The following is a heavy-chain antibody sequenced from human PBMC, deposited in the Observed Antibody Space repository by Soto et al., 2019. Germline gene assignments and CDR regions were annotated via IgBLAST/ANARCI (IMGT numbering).Heavy chain of an antibody. J-gene: IGHJ3*02. V-gene: IGHV3-23*01. Sequence: GVLRLSCAASGFTFSSYAMSWVRQAPGKGLEWVSAISGSGGTTYYADSVKGRFTFSRDNSKNTPYLQMNSLRAEDTAVYYCAKTANGWFSAFDIWGQGTMVTVSS. D-gene: IGHD6-19*01. CDR2: ISGSGGTT. CDR3: AKTANGWFSAFDI. CDR1: GFTFSSYA.